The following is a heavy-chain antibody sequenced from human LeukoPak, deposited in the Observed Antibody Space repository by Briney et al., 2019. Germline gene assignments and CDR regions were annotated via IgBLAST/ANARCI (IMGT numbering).Heavy chain of an antibody. D-gene: IGHD3-3*01. J-gene: IGHJ5*02. CDR1: GGTFSSYA. CDR2: INPSGGST. V-gene: IGHV1-46*01. Sequence: ASVKVSCKASGGTFSSYAISWVRQAPGQGLEWMGIINPSGGSTSYAQKFQGRVTMTRDTSTSTVYMELSSLRSEDTAVYYCAREKIFGVVGGQNWFDPWGQGTLVTVSS. CDR3: AREKIFGVVGGQNWFDP.